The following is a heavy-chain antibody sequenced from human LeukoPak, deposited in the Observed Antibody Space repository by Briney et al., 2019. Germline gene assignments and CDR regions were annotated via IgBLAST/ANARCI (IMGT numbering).Heavy chain of an antibody. Sequence: PGGSLRLSCTASGFTFSDWDMNWFRQAPGKGLEWVSSISYRSSHIYYADSVKGRFTISRDNAENSLYLQMNSLRAEDTAVYYCGRAFPPLRTAAAGDYWGQGTLVTVSS. CDR2: ISYRSSHI. J-gene: IGHJ4*02. V-gene: IGHV3-21*01. CDR3: GRAFPPLRTAAAGDY. CDR1: GFTFSDWD. D-gene: IGHD6-13*01.